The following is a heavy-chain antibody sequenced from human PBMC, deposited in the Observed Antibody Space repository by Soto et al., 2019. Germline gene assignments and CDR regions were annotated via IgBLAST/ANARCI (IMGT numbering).Heavy chain of an antibody. Sequence: GGSLSLSGAASGFTFRSYAMSWVRQAPGKGLEWVSAITGSGGSTYYADSVKGRFTISRDNSKNTLYLQMNSLRAEDTAVYYCAKPNLFCSPTSCYDLWGQRTLVPV. CDR2: ITGSGGST. J-gene: IGHJ5*02. CDR1: GFTFRSYA. D-gene: IGHD2-2*01. CDR3: AKPNLFCSPTSCYDL. V-gene: IGHV3-23*01.